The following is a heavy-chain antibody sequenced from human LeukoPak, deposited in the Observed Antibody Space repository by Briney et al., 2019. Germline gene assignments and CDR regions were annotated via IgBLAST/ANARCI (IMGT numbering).Heavy chain of an antibody. CDR1: GGSISSGGYY. V-gene: IGHV4-30-2*01. J-gene: IGHJ4*02. Sequence: SQTLSLTCTVSGGSISSGGYYWSWIRQPPGKGLEWIGYIYHSGSTYYNPSLKSRVTISVDRSKNQFSLKLSSVTAADTAVYYCARDRGGYTYSHDYWGQGTLVTVSS. CDR3: ARDRGGYTYSHDY. CDR2: IYHSGST. D-gene: IGHD5-18*01.